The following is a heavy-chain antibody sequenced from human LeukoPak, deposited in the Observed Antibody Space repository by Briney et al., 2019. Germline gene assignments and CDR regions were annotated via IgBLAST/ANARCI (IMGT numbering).Heavy chain of an antibody. Sequence: GGSLRLSCAASGFTFSTYTMSWVRQAPGKGLEWVSAINSGDGTSYADSVKGRFTISRDNSKNTLYLQMNSLRAEDAAVYYCAKGRDCSGGSCSYRPFDYWGQGTLVTVSS. D-gene: IGHD2-15*01. J-gene: IGHJ4*02. CDR3: AKGRDCSGGSCSYRPFDY. V-gene: IGHV3-23*01. CDR2: INSGDGT. CDR1: GFTFSTYT.